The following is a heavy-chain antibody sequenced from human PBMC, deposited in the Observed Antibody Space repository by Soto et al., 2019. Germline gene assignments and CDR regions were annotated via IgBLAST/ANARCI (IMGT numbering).Heavy chain of an antibody. CDR1: GYSFTDYH. CDR3: AKESAHSNYAYYGMDV. D-gene: IGHD4-4*01. V-gene: IGHV1-2*04. Sequence: ASVKVSCKASGYSFTDYHIHWVRQAPGQGLEWLGRINPKSGGTSTAQKFQGWVTMTTDTSISTASMELTRLTSDDTAVYYCAKESAHSNYAYYGMDVWGQGTTVTVSS. CDR2: INPKSGGT. J-gene: IGHJ6*02.